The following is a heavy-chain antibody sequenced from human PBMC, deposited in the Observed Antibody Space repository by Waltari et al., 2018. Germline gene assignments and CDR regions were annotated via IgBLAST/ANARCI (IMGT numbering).Heavy chain of an antibody. CDR2: INSDGSST. V-gene: IGHV3-74*01. CDR3: ARDSFLAVVESYYFDY. J-gene: IGHJ4*02. CDR1: GFTFSSYW. D-gene: IGHD1-26*01. Sequence: EVQLVESGGGLVQPGGSLRLSCAASGFTFSSYWMHWVRQAPGTGLVWVSRINSDGSSTSYADSVKGRFTISRDNAKNTLYLQMNSLRAEDTAVYYCARDSFLAVVESYYFDYWGQGTLVTVSS.